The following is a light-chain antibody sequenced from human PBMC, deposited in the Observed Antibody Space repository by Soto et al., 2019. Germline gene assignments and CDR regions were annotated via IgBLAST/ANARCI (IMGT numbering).Light chain of an antibody. CDR3: QQYGSSPLT. J-gene: IGKJ4*01. Sequence: ELVLTQSPGTLSLSPGERATLSCRASQTVNNNYLAWYQQIPGQAPRLLIPGASGRATGTPDRFSGSASGTDFAFNISRLEPEDFAVYYCQQYGSSPLTFGGGTKVDIK. V-gene: IGKV3-20*01. CDR2: GAS. CDR1: QTVNNNY.